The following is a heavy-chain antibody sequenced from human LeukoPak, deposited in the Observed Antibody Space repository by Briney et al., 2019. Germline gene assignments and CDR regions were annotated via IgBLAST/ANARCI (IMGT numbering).Heavy chain of an antibody. J-gene: IGHJ4*02. CDR2: IWYDGSNK. D-gene: IGHD3-10*01. CDR1: GFTFSSYG. CDR3: AKAGGSGPTDY. V-gene: IGHV3-33*06. Sequence: GGSLRLSCAASGFTFSSYGMHWVRQAPGKGLEWVAVIWYDGSNKYYADSVKGRFTISRDNSKNTLYLQMNSLRAEDTAVYYCAKAGGSGPTDYWGQGTLVTVSS.